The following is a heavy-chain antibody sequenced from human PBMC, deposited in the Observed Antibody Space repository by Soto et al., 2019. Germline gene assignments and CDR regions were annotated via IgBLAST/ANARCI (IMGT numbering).Heavy chain of an antibody. D-gene: IGHD2-2*01. Sequence: GGSLRLSCAASGFTFSNAWMSWVRQAPGKGLEWVGRIKSKTDGGTTDYAAPVKGRFTISRDDSKNTLYLQMNSLKTEDTAVYYCTTDTVYCSSTSCYDYWGQGTLVTVSS. CDR1: GFTFSNAW. V-gene: IGHV3-15*01. CDR3: TTDTVYCSSTSCYDY. CDR2: IKSKTDGGTT. J-gene: IGHJ4*02.